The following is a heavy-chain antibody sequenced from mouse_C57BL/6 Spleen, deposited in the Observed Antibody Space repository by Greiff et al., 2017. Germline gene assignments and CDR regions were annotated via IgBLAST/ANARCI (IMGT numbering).Heavy chain of an antibody. Sequence: QVQLQQPGAELVMPGASVKLSCKASGYTFTSYWMHWVKQRPGQGLEWIGEIDPSDSYTNYNQKFKGKSTLTVDKSSSTAYMQLSSLTSEDSAVYYCASGGSEYYFDYWGQGTTLTVSS. CDR3: ASGGSEYYFDY. D-gene: IGHD3-2*02. CDR2: IDPSDSYT. V-gene: IGHV1-69*01. CDR1: GYTFTSYW. J-gene: IGHJ2*01.